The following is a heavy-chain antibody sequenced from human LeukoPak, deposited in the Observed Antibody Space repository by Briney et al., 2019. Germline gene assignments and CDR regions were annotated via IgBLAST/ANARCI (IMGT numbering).Heavy chain of an antibody. J-gene: IGHJ4*02. CDR1: GFTFSTYA. Sequence: PPGGSLRLSCVASGFTFSTYALNWVRQAPGKGLEWVSFISHGGGTTYYADSVKGRFTISRDNSKNTLYLQMNSLRAEDTAVYYCAKCMGSGYPLGYWGQGTLVTVSS. CDR3: AKCMGSGYPLGY. CDR2: ISHGGGTT. D-gene: IGHD3-22*01. V-gene: IGHV3-23*01.